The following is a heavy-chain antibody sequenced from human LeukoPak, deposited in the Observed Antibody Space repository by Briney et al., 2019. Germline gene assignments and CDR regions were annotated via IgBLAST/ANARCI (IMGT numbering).Heavy chain of an antibody. J-gene: IGHJ4*02. Sequence: SQTLSLTCTVSGGSISSGGYYWSWIRQHPGKGLEWIGYIYYSGSTYYNPSLKSRVTISVDTSKNQFFLKLSSVTAADTAVYYCARGRYYYGSGSKGYDYWGQGTLVTVSS. CDR2: IYYSGST. D-gene: IGHD3-10*01. V-gene: IGHV4-31*03. CDR1: GGSISSGGYY. CDR3: ARGRYYYGSGSKGYDY.